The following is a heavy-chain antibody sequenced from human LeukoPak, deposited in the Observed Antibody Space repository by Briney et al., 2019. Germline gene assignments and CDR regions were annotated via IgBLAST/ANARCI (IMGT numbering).Heavy chain of an antibody. J-gene: IGHJ4*02. CDR1: GFTFSSYG. Sequence: GGSLRLSCAASGFTFSSYGMHWVRQAPGKGLEWVAVIWYDGSNKYYADSVKGRFTISRDNSKNTLYLQMNSLRAEDTAMYYCARASRRDGYGTPNGGQFDYWGQGTLVTVSS. V-gene: IGHV3-33*01. CDR3: ARASRRDGYGTPNGGQFDY. CDR2: IWYDGSNK. D-gene: IGHD5-24*01.